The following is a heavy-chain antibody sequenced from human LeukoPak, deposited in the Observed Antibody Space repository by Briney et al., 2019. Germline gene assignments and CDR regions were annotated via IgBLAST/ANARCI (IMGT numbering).Heavy chain of an antibody. D-gene: IGHD2-2*01. CDR3: ARESPAYCSSTSCDLGY. Sequence: GGSLRPSCAASGFTFSSYWMHWVRQAPGKGLVWVSRINSDGSSTSYADSVKGRFTISRDNAKNTLYLQMNSLRAEDTAVYYCARESPAYCSSTSCDLGYWGQGTLVTVSS. V-gene: IGHV3-74*01. CDR1: GFTFSSYW. J-gene: IGHJ4*02. CDR2: INSDGSST.